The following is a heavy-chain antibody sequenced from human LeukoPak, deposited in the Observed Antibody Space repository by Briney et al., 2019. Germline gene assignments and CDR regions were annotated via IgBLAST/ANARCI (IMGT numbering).Heavy chain of an antibody. J-gene: IGHJ5*02. V-gene: IGHV3-30*04. CDR3: ARGQGRDYGDYDWFDP. CDR2: VSYDGSNK. CDR1: GFTFSNYA. D-gene: IGHD4-17*01. Sequence: PGRSLRLSCAASGFTFSNYAIHWVRQAPGKGLEWVAVVSYDGSNKYYADSVKGRFTIPRDNSKNTLSLRMNSLRAEDTAVYYCARGQGRDYGDYDWFDPWGQGTLVTVSS.